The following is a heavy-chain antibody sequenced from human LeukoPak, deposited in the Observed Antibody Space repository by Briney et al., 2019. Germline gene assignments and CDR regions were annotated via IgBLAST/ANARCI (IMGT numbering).Heavy chain of an antibody. V-gene: IGHV3-33*01. CDR2: IWYDGSNK. Sequence: PGGSLRLSCAASGFTFSSYGMHWVRQAPGKGLEWVAVIWYDGSNKYYADSVKGRFTISRDNSKNTLYLQMNSLRAEDTTVYYCARDSGQWLVRYYFDYWGQGTLVTVSS. CDR3: ARDSGQWLVRYYFDY. CDR1: GFTFSSYG. D-gene: IGHD6-19*01. J-gene: IGHJ4*02.